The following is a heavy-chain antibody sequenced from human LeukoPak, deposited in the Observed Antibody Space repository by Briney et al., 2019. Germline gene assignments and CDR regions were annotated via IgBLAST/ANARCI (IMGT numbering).Heavy chain of an antibody. CDR1: GFTFSSYS. CDR2: IGSSSSYI. J-gene: IGHJ4*02. CDR3: AREPFWSGYYSNLHFDY. D-gene: IGHD3-3*01. Sequence: GGSLRLSCAASGFTFSSYSMNWVRQAPGKGLEWVSSIGSSSSYIYHTDSVKGRFTISRDNAKNSLYLQMNSLRAEDTAVYYCAREPFWSGYYSNLHFDYWGQGTLVTVSS. V-gene: IGHV3-21*01.